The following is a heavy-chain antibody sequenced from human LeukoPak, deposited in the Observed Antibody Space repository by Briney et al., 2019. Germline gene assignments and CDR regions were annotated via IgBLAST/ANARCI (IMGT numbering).Heavy chain of an antibody. Sequence: SQTLSLTSTVSGGSISSGSYYWRWIRQPPGKGLEWIGYIYYSGSTNYNPSLKSRVTISVDTSKNQFSLKLSSVTAADTAVYYCARVLDCSSTSCSPNFDYWGQGTLVTVSS. J-gene: IGHJ4*02. V-gene: IGHV4-61*01. CDR1: GGSISSGSYY. CDR3: ARVLDCSSTSCSPNFDY. D-gene: IGHD2-2*01. CDR2: IYYSGST.